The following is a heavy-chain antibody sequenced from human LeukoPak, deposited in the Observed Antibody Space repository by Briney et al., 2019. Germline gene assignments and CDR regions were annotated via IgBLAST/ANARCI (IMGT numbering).Heavy chain of an antibody. CDR3: AKDSRETLAGTEDY. Sequence: VGSLRLSCAASGFTFSTYAMSWVRQAPGKGLELVSSITSSGYDTYYRDSVKGRFTISRDNSENTLYLQMNSLRPEDTAMYYCAKDSRETLAGTEDYWGRGTLVTVSS. D-gene: IGHD6-19*01. V-gene: IGHV3-23*01. CDR1: GFTFSTYA. CDR2: ITSSGYDT. J-gene: IGHJ4*02.